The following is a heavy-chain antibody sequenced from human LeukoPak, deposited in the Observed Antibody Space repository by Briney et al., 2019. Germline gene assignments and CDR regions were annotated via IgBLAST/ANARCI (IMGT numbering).Heavy chain of an antibody. J-gene: IGHJ6*03. CDR3: ARGGDIAAAGRTGADYMDV. Sequence: RGSLRLSCAASGFTFDDYGMSWVRQAPGKGLVWVSRINSDGSRTSYADYVKGRFTISRDNAKNTLYMHVNSLRVEDTAVFYCARGGDIAAAGRTGADYMDVWGKGATVTISS. CDR1: GFTFDDYG. V-gene: IGHV3-74*01. CDR2: INSDGSRT. D-gene: IGHD6-13*01.